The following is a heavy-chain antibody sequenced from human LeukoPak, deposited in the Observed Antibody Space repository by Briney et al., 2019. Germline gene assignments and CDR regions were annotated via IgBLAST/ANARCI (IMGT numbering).Heavy chain of an antibody. CDR3: ANHLACGSTSCPSFDD. CDR1: GFTFNTYS. D-gene: IGHD2-2*01. V-gene: IGHV3-21*01. CDR2: ISDRGSYI. Sequence: GGSLRLSCTASGFTFNTYSMNWVRQAPGKGLEWVASISDRGSYIYYTDSVKGRFTITRDNAKNSLYLQMNSLRADDTAVYYCANHLACGSTSCPSFDDWGQGTLVTDSS. J-gene: IGHJ4*02.